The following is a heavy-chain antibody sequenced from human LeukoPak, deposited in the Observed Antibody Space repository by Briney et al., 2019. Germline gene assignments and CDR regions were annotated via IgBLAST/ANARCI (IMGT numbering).Heavy chain of an antibody. CDR1: GDSISGFY. J-gene: IGHJ4*02. CDR3: AREVVAAAGTVDY. V-gene: IGHV4-59*01. Sequence: PSETLSLTCTVSGDSISGFYWSWIRQPPGKGLEWIGYIYYSGSTNYNPSLKSRVTISVDTSKNQFSLKLTSVTAADTAVYCCAREVVAAAGTVDYWGQGTLVTVSS. CDR2: IYYSGST. D-gene: IGHD6-13*01.